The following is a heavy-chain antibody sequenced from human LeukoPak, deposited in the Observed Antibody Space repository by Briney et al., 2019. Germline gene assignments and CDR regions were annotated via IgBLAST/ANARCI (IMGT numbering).Heavy chain of an antibody. CDR3: ARRVSGSGFGESNWFDP. CDR1: GDSISTYY. V-gene: IGHV4-59*08. Sequence: SETLSLTCTVSGDSISTYYWNWIRQPPGKGLEWIGHIHYSGSTNYNPSLNSRVTISVDTPKSQFSLKLNSVTAADTAVYYCARRVSGSGFGESNWFDPWGQGTLVTVSS. CDR2: IHYSGST. J-gene: IGHJ5*02. D-gene: IGHD3-10*01.